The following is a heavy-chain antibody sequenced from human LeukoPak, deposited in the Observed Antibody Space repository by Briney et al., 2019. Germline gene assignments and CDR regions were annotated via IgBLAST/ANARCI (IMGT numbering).Heavy chain of an antibody. CDR3: VKCTAACQHTYFDP. D-gene: IGHD2-8*02. CDR1: GFTFISYA. V-gene: IGHV3-30*04. Sequence: GGSLRLSCAACGFTFISYAMHWVRQAPGKGLEWVALISYDGSNIYFADSVKGRFTISRDNSKNTLYLQMNSLRAEDTAVYYCVKCTAACQHTYFDPWGQGTLVTVSS. J-gene: IGHJ5*02. CDR2: ISYDGSNI.